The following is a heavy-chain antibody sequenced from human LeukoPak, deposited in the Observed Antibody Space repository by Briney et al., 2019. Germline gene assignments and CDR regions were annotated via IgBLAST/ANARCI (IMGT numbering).Heavy chain of an antibody. CDR1: GFTFSSYA. J-gene: IGHJ4*02. Sequence: GGSLRLSCAASGFTFSSYAMHWVRQAPGKGLEWVAVISYDGSNKYYADSVKGRFTVSRDNSKNTLYLQMNSLRAEDTAVYYCARGSLRHGESSRYLILDYWGQGTLVTVSS. CDR2: ISYDGSNK. CDR3: ARGSLRHGESSRYLILDY. V-gene: IGHV3-30-3*01. D-gene: IGHD3-22*01.